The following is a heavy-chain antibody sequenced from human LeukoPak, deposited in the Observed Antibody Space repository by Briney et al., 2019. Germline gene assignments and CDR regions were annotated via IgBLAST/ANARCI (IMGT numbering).Heavy chain of an antibody. CDR3: VKRATGSTKSVDY. D-gene: IGHD1-7*01. Sequence: GGSLRLSCAASGFTFSSHWMNWVRQAPGKGLEWVANIKQDGSEQYYVDSVKGRFTISRDNAKNSLYLQMNSLRAEDTAVYYCVKRATGSTKSVDYWGQGTLVTVSS. CDR1: GFTFSSHW. V-gene: IGHV3-7*01. CDR2: IKQDGSEQ. J-gene: IGHJ4*02.